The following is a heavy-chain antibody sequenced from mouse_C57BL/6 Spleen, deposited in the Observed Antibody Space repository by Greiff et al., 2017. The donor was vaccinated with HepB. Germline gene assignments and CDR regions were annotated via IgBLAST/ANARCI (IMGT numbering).Heavy chain of an antibody. Sequence: EVKLMESGGGLVQPGGSLKLSCAASGFTFSDYGMAWVRQAPRKGPEWVAFISNLAYSIYYADTVTGRFTSSRENAKNTLYLEMSSLRSEDTAMYYCARGDSNGFAYWGQGTLVTVSA. D-gene: IGHD2-5*01. CDR1: GFTFSDYG. V-gene: IGHV5-15*01. CDR3: ARGDSNGFAY. J-gene: IGHJ3*01. CDR2: ISNLAYSI.